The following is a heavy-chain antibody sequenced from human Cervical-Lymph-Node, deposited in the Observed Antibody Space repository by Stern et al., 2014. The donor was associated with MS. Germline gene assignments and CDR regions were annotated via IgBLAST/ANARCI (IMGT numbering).Heavy chain of an antibody. CDR2: IYHTGST. Sequence: QLQLQESGPGLVKPSGTLSLTCAVSGGSIDTSNWRSWVRQPPGKGLEWIGEIYHTGSTNYKPSLKSRVTMSVDKYKNPVSLKILSVTAADTAVYYCARDAEFWSGQLDYWGQGTLVTVSS. J-gene: IGHJ4*02. CDR3: ARDAEFWSGQLDY. CDR1: GGSIDTSNW. V-gene: IGHV4-4*02. D-gene: IGHD3-3*01.